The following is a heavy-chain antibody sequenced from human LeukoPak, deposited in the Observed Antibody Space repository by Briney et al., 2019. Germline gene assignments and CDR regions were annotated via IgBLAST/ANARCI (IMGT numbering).Heavy chain of an antibody. CDR1: GGSISSTNW. CDR3: AREGGPYRPLDY. Sequence: SGTLSLTCGVSGGSISSTNWWTWVRQPPAEELEWIGEVHLNGRTNYNPSLESRVTMSVDMSENHISLKPTSVAAADADFYYCAREGGPYRPLDYSGQGTMVTVSS. CDR2: VHLNGRT. V-gene: IGHV4-4*02. J-gene: IGHJ4*02.